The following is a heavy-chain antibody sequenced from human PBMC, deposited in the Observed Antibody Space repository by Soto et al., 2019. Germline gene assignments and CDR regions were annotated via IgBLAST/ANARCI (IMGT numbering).Heavy chain of an antibody. Sequence: QVQLVQSGAEVKKPGASVKVSCKASGYTFTSYGVSWVRQAPGQGLEWMGWISGYNGNTNYAQKLQGRVTMTTDTSTSTAYMELRSLRSDDTAVYYCARAGTYYYGSGSPYYYGMDVWGHGITVTVSS. V-gene: IGHV1-18*04. CDR2: ISGYNGNT. CDR1: GYTFTSYG. J-gene: IGHJ6*02. D-gene: IGHD3-10*01. CDR3: ARAGTYYYGSGSPYYYGMDV.